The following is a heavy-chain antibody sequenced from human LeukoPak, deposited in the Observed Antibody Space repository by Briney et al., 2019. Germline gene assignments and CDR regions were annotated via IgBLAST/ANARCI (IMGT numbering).Heavy chain of an antibody. D-gene: IGHD3-3*01. CDR1: GFTFSSFW. J-gene: IGHJ4*02. Sequence: PGGSLRLSCAASGFTFSSFWMHWVRQAPGQGLVWVSRINTDGSSTTYADSVKGRFTISRDNAKNTLYLQMNSLRAEDTAVYYCARVAAYDFWSGPFDYWGQGTLVTVSS. CDR2: INTDGSST. CDR3: ARVAAYDFWSGPFDY. V-gene: IGHV3-74*01.